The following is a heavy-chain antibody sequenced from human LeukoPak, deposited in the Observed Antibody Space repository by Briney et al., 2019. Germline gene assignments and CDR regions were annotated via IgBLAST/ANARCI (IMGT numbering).Heavy chain of an antibody. V-gene: IGHV4-34*01. CDR2: INHSGST. J-gene: IGHJ4*02. D-gene: IGHD1-26*01. CDR1: GGSFSGYY. CDR3: ASGRGWGPFDY. Sequence: SETLSLTCAVYGGSFSGYYWSWIRQPPGKGLEWIGEINHSGSTNYNPSLKSRVTISVDTSKNQFSLKLSSVTAADTAVYYCASGRGWGPFDYWGQGTLVTVSS.